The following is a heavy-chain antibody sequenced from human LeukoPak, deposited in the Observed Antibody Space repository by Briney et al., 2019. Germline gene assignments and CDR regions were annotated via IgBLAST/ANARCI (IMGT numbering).Heavy chain of an antibody. D-gene: IGHD4-17*01. CDR2: IIPIFGTA. CDR3: ARRLIHGDYDRSPFDY. Sequence: GASVKVSCKASGGTFISYAISWVRQAPGQGLEWMGGIIPIFGTANYAQKFQGRVTITADESTSTAYMELSSLRSEDTAVYYCARRLIHGDYDRSPFDYWGQGTLVTVSS. J-gene: IGHJ4*02. V-gene: IGHV1-69*13. CDR1: GGTFISYA.